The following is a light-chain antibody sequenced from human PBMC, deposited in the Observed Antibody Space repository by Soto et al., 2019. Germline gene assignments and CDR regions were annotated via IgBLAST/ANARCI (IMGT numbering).Light chain of an antibody. J-gene: IGLJ3*02. CDR2: LEGSGSY. CDR3: ETWDFNTRV. V-gene: IGLV4-60*02. CDR1: SGHSSYI. Sequence: QLVLTQSSSASASLGSSVKLTCTLSSGHSSYIIAWHQQQPGKAPRYLMKLEGSGSYNKGSGVPDRFSGSSSGADRYLTFSNLQFEDEADYYCETWDFNTRVFGGGTKLTVL.